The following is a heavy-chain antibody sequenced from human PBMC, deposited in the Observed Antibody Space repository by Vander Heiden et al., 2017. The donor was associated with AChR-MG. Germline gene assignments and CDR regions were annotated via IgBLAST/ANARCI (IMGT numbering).Heavy chain of an antibody. CDR1: GVTVSSYA. CDR3: AIGRGVDDGEPGYFDY. V-gene: IGHV1-69*01. J-gene: IGHJ4*01. Sequence: QVPMVPSRPEVTKPGSAVKVSCKASGVTVSSYASSWGRQAPGQGREWMGGIIPIFGTANYAQHSQGRVTRTADESTSTAEMELSSLSSEDTAVDYCAIGRGVDDGEPGYFDYWGHGSLVTLSS. D-gene: IGHD4-17*01. CDR2: IIPIFGTA.